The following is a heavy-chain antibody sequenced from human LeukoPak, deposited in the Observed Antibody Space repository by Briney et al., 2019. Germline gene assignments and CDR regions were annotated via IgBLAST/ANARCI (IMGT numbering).Heavy chain of an antibody. J-gene: IGHJ4*02. CDR2: ISGSGGRT. V-gene: IGHV3-23*01. D-gene: IGHD2-15*01. Sequence: GGSLRLSCAASGFTFSSYAMSWVRQAPGKGLEWVSGISGSGGRTYYADSVKGRFTISRDNSKNTLYLQMNSLRAEDTAVYYCARDGPNCSGGSCYSGTLDYWGQGTLVTVSS. CDR3: ARDGPNCSGGSCYSGTLDY. CDR1: GFTFSSYA.